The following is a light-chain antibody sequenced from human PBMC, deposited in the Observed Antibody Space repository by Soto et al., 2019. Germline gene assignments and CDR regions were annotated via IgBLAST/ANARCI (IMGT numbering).Light chain of an antibody. CDR2: LEGSGSY. V-gene: IGLV4-60*03. CDR1: SGHSSYI. J-gene: IGLJ3*02. Sequence: QSVLTQSSSASASLGSSVKLTCTLSSGHSSYIIAWHQQQPGKAPRYLMKLEGSGSYNKGSGVPDRFSGSSSGADRYLPISTGQSEDEADYYCDTWDSNTQVFGGGTKVTVL. CDR3: DTWDSNTQV.